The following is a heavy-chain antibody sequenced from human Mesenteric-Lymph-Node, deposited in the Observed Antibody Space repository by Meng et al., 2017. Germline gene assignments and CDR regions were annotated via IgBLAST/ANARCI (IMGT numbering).Heavy chain of an antibody. V-gene: IGHV4-4*02. J-gene: IGHJ4*02. D-gene: IGHD3-10*01. CDR3: ARNYLY. Sequence: QVQLQESGPGLVRPSGTLSLTFAVSGGSISSPKWWSWVRQPPGKGLEWIGEIHHSGSTNYNPSLTSRVNMSVDKSKNQFSLKLSSVTAADTAVYYCARNYLYWGQGTLVTVSS. CDR1: GGSISSPKW. CDR2: IHHSGST.